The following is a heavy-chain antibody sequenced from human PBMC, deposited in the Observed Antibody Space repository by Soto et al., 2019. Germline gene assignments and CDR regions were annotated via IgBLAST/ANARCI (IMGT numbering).Heavy chain of an antibody. Sequence: QVQLLESGGGVVQPGGSLRLSCAASGFTFGSYGMHWVRQAPGKGLEWVAVISYHGINTHYADSVKGRFTISRDNYKNTLYLHMNSLRPEDTAVYYCAKTGDSGYDWGWFDPWGQGTLVSVSS. CDR2: ISYHGINT. CDR1: GFTFGSYG. J-gene: IGHJ5*02. D-gene: IGHD5-12*01. V-gene: IGHV3-30*18. CDR3: AKTGDSGYDWGWFDP.